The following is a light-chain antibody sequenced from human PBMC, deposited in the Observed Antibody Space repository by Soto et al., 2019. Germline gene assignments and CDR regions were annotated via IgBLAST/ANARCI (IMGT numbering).Light chain of an antibody. CDR3: QQSYNSPQT. CDR1: QSISSY. V-gene: IGKV1-39*01. CDR2: AAS. J-gene: IGKJ1*01. Sequence: DIQMTQSPSSLSASVVDRVTITFRASQSISSYLNWYQLKPGKPPRLLIYAASSLQSGVPSRFSGSGSGTDFTLTINSLQPEDFATYSCQQSYNSPQTFGQGTKVDIK.